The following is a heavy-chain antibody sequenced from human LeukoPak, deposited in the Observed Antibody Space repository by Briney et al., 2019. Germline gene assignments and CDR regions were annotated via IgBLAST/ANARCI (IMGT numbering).Heavy chain of an antibody. V-gene: IGHV1-2*02. D-gene: IGHD3-10*01. J-gene: IGHJ4*02. CDR1: GYTFTGYY. CDR2: INPSSGGT. Sequence: ASVKVSCKTSGYTFTGYYMHWVRQDPGQGLEWMGWINPSSGGTNYAQKFQGRVTMTRDTSISTAYMEMSSLRSDDTAVYYRARDGEYYGSGGIFRFDYWGQGTLVTVSS. CDR3: ARDGEYYGSGGIFRFDY.